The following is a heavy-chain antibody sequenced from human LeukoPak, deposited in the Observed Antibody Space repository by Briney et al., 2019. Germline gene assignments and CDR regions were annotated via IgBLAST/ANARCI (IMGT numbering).Heavy chain of an antibody. Sequence: GGSLRLSCAASGFTFSSYAMSWVRQAPGKGLEWVSYFSSSGGGSFYAGSVKGRFTISRDNSKNTLYLQMNSLRADDTAVYYCAKAVGHIDYWGQGTLVTVSS. J-gene: IGHJ4*02. CDR2: FSSSGGGS. CDR1: GFTFSSYA. V-gene: IGHV3-23*01. CDR3: AKAVGHIDY.